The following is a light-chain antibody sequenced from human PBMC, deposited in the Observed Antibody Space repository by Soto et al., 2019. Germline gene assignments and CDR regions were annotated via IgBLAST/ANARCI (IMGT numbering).Light chain of an antibody. CDR2: AAS. Sequence: EIVLTQSPGTLSLSPGERATLSCRASQSVSSAYLAWYQHKPGQPPTLLIYAASSRVTGIPDRFSGSGSGTDFILTISRLEPEEFAVYYFQQYGSSSTGTFGPGTKVEIK. V-gene: IGKV3-20*01. J-gene: IGKJ4*01. CDR1: QSVSSAY. CDR3: QQYGSSSTGT.